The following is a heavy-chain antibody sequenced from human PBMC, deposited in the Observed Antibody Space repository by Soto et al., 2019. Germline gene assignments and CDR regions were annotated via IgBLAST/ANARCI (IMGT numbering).Heavy chain of an antibody. CDR1: GFTFSNYG. CDR3: ASVDNYYGSWF. Sequence: QVQLVESGGGVVQPGRSLRLSCAASGFTFSNYGMHWVRQAPGKGLEWVAVIWYDGTTKYYADSVKGRFTISRDNSKNTLYLQMNSLRAEDTAVYYCASVDNYYGSWFWGQGTLVTVSS. CDR2: IWYDGTTK. D-gene: IGHD3-10*01. J-gene: IGHJ4*02. V-gene: IGHV3-33*01.